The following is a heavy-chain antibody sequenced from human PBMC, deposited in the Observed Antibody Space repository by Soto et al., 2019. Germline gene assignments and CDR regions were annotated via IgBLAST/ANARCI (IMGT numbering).Heavy chain of an antibody. CDR1: GASVDSAGYF. J-gene: IGHJ1*01. CDR3: ARGTGLSYTYGIDD. D-gene: IGHD5-18*01. V-gene: IGHV4-31*03. Sequence: SETLSLTCTVSGASVDSAGYFWTWIRQRPGKGLEWIGHINYSGSTDHTPSLRSRLMVSIDTSKNQFSLKLDSVTAADTAIYYCARGTGLSYTYGIDDWGQGTLVTVSS. CDR2: INYSGST.